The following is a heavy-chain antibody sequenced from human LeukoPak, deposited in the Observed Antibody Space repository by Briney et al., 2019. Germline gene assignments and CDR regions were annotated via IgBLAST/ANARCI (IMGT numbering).Heavy chain of an antibody. CDR1: GFTFSTFSNYG. Sequence: GSLRLSCAASGFTFSTFSNYGMSWVRQAPGKGLEWVSAISDSGGKTYYADSMKGRFTISRDNSKNTLYLQMNSLRAEDTAVYYCAKHGSGRYFDYWGQGTLVIVSS. CDR3: AKHGSGRYFDY. V-gene: IGHV3-23*01. J-gene: IGHJ4*02. CDR2: ISDSGGKT. D-gene: IGHD6-19*01.